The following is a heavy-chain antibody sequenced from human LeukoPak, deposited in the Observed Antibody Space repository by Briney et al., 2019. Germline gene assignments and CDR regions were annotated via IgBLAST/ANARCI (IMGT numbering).Heavy chain of an antibody. CDR3: AGDPDYGDYEPPNWFDP. CDR2: ISAYNGNT. V-gene: IGHV1-18*01. CDR1: GYTFTSYG. D-gene: IGHD4-17*01. J-gene: IGHJ5*02. Sequence: ASVKVSCKASGYTFTSYGISWVRQAPGQGLEWMGWISAYNGNTNYAQKLQGRVTMTTDTSTSTAYMELRSLRSDDTAVYYCAGDPDYGDYEPPNWFDPWGQGTLVTVSS.